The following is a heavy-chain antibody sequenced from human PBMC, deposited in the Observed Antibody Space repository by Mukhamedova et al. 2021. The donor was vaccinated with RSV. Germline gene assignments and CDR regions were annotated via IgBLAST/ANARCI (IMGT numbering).Heavy chain of an antibody. V-gene: IGHV3-15*01. J-gene: IGHJ4*02. Sequence: DYAAPVKGRFTISRDDSKNTLYLQMNSLKTEDTAVYYCTTDELTRWLRLIDYWGQETLVTVSS. D-gene: IGHD5-12*01. CDR3: TTDELTRWLRLIDY.